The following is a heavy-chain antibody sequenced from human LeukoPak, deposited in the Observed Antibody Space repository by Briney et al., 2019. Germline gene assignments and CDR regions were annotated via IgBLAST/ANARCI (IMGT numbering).Heavy chain of an antibody. D-gene: IGHD3-10*01. Sequence: GGSLRLSCATSGFTFSSYAMSWVRQAPGKGLEWVALISYDGSNKYYADSVKGRFTISRDNSKNTLYLQMNSLRAEDTAVYYCARDGIWFGEFNWGQGTLVTVSS. CDR3: ARDGIWFGEFN. V-gene: IGHV3-30*03. CDR2: ISYDGSNK. CDR1: GFTFSSYA. J-gene: IGHJ4*02.